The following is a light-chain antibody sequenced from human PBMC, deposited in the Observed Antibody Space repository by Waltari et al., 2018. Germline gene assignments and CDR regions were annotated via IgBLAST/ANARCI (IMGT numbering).Light chain of an antibody. Sequence: EIVLTKSPDFKSVTPKEKVTITCRASQSIVSILHWYQQKPGQSPKLLITYASQSFSGVPSRFSGSVSGTDFTLTLNGLEAEDAATYYCHQSRSFPITFGQGTRLEIK. CDR2: YAS. V-gene: IGKV6-21*01. J-gene: IGKJ5*01. CDR3: HQSRSFPIT. CDR1: QSIVSI.